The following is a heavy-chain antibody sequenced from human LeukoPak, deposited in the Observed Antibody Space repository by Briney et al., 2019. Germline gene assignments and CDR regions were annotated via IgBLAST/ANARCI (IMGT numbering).Heavy chain of an antibody. CDR2: ISSSGSTI. CDR1: GFTFDDYG. CDR3: ARDPAAAGSFDY. Sequence: PGGSLRLSCAASGFTFDDYGMNWVRQAPGKGLEWVSYISSSGSTIYYADSVKGRFTISRDNAKNSLYLQMNSLRAEDTAVYYCARDPAAAGSFDYWGQGTLVTVSS. V-gene: IGHV3-48*03. D-gene: IGHD6-13*01. J-gene: IGHJ4*02.